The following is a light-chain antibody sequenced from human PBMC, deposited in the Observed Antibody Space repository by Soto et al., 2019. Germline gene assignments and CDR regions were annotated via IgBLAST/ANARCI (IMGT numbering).Light chain of an antibody. CDR1: QSLTSN. CDR3: QQYDKWPRT. CDR2: GGS. Sequence: VVMTQSPATLSVSPGDGVTLSCRASQSLTSNLAWYQHKVGQAPRLLIYGGSVRATGVPARFSGRGSGAEFSLTISSLQSEDFAVYYCQQYDKWPRTFCQGTKLEVK. J-gene: IGKJ1*01. V-gene: IGKV3-15*01.